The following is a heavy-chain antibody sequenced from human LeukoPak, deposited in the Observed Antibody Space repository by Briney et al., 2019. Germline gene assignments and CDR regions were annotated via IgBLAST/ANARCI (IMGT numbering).Heavy chain of an antibody. V-gene: IGHV3-30*04. J-gene: IGHJ4*02. Sequence: GGSLRLSCAASGFTFSSYAMHWVRQAPGKGLEWVAVISYDGSNKYYADSVKGRFTISRDNSKNTLYLQMNSLRAEDTAVYYCVREDSSGYYNDYWGQGTLVTVSS. CDR1: GFTFSSYA. CDR3: VREDSSGYYNDY. CDR2: ISYDGSNK. D-gene: IGHD3-22*01.